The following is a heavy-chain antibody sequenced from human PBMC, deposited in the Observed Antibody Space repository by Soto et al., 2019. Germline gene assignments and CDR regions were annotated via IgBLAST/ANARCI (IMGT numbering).Heavy chain of an antibody. J-gene: IGHJ4*02. D-gene: IGHD3-22*01. CDR2: IYSLGNT. V-gene: IGHV4-39*01. CDR3: ARQIYDSSGYYYAY. Sequence: QMQLQESGPGLVKPSETLSLTCTVSGGSISSSSYYWGWIRQPPGQGLEWLGTIYSLGNTYYHPSLKSRVTISVDKSKSQLFLKLSSVTAPDTAVYYCARQIYDSSGYYYAYWGQGTLVTVSS. CDR1: GGSISSSSYY.